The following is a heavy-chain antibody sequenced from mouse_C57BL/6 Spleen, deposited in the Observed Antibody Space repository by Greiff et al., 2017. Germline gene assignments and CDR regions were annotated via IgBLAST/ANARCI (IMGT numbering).Heavy chain of an antibody. J-gene: IGHJ3*01. CDR2: IWSGGST. D-gene: IGHD2-4*01. CDR3: ARTYDYSWFAY. Sequence: VQLVESGPGLVQPSQSLSITCTVSGFSLTSYGVHWVRQSPGKGLEWLGVIWSGGSTASNAAFISRLSISKDNSKSQVFFKMTSLQADDTAIYYCARTYDYSWFAYWGQGTLVTVSA. CDR1: GFSLTSYG. V-gene: IGHV2-2*01.